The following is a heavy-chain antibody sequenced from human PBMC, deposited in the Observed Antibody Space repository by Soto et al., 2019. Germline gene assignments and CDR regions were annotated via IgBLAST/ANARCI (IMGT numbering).Heavy chain of an antibody. Sequence: EVQLVESGGGLVKPGGSLRLSCAASDFAFNGAWMSWVRQAPGKGLEWDGRIKSKTDGETTDYTAPAKGRFTISRDDSRNTLFLHMGSRKTEDTAVYYCTTDGHFDYWGQGTLVTVPS. CDR1: DFAFNGAW. CDR3: TTDGHFDY. J-gene: IGHJ4*02. V-gene: IGHV3-15*01. CDR2: IKSKTDGETT.